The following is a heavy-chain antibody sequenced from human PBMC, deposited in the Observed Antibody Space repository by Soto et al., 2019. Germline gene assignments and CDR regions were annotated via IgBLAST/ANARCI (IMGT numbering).Heavy chain of an antibody. J-gene: IGHJ5*02. Sequence: QMLLVQSGAEVKKPGSSVKVSCKASGGTFSSYGLIWVRQTPGRGLEWMGGVIPLFGTTNYAQKFRGRVTGAADESTSTVYMELRSLSFEDTGVYYCASSHGSSWYNWFDPWGQGNLVAVSS. D-gene: IGHD6-13*01. CDR3: ASSHGSSWYNWFDP. CDR1: GGTFSSYG. V-gene: IGHV1-69*01. CDR2: VIPLFGTT.